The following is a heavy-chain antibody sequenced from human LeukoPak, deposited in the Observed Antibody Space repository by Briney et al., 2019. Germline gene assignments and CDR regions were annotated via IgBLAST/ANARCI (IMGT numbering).Heavy chain of an antibody. D-gene: IGHD2-21*02. Sequence: GESLKISCNAPGFRFSDQWIGWVRQKPGKDLERMWIIYPDVSHTAYSASFQCQVTISADRSITTASLHWCSLRASDTAIYYCAIPVVVVTNVPDAFDIWGQGTMVTVSS. V-gene: IGHV5-51*01. CDR1: GFRFSDQW. J-gene: IGHJ3*02. CDR2: IYPDVSHT. CDR3: AIPVVVVTNVPDAFDI.